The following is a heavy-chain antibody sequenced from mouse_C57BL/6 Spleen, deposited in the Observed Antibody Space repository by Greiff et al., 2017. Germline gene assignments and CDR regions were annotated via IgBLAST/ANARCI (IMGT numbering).Heavy chain of an antibody. Sequence: EVHLVESGPGLVKPSQSLSLTCSVTGYSITSGYYWNWIRQFPGNKLEWMGYISYDGSNNYNPSLKNRISITRDTSKNQFFLKLNSVTTEDTATYYCARDRAGTKAMDYWGQGTSVTVSS. CDR3: ARDRAGTKAMDY. D-gene: IGHD4-1*01. CDR1: GYSITSGYY. J-gene: IGHJ4*01. V-gene: IGHV3-6*01. CDR2: ISYDGSN.